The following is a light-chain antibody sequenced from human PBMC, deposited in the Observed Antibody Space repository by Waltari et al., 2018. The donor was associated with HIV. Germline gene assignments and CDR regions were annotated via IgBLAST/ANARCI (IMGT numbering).Light chain of an antibody. Sequence: QSVLTQPPSASGTPGQSVTITCSGSSPNIGRNFVYWYQQVPGTAPKLLTYRNNQRPSGVAGRFAGSKAGTAASRAGSGRRAEDGADYYCAAWDDSLSGGGFGGGTKLTVL. CDR1: SPNIGRNF. CDR3: AAWDDSLSGGG. CDR2: RNN. J-gene: IGLJ2*01. V-gene: IGLV1-47*01.